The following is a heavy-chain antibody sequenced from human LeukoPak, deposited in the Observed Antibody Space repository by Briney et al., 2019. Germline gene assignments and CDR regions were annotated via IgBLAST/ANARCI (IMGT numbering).Heavy chain of an antibody. CDR3: GREYGEMTIVTNFDY. D-gene: IGHD4-17*01. CDR2: IIPILAIA. Sequence: ASVKVSCKSSGDTFTSSPTTWGRQAPGQGRGWMGRIIPILAIAKYAQKFQGRVTITADKPPRTAYVELISLRSEDKAVYYCGREYGEMTIVTNFDYWGQGGLVAVS. V-gene: IGHV1-69*04. J-gene: IGHJ4*02. CDR1: GDTFTSSP.